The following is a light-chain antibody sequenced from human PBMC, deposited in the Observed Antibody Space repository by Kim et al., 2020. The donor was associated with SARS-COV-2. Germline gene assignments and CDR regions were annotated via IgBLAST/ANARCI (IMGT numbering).Light chain of an antibody. CDR1: SLRNYY. J-gene: IGLJ2*01. V-gene: IGLV3-19*01. CDR3: NSRDNSHYHVL. Sequence: ALGQTVRITCQGASLRNYYATWYQQKPGQAPLLVIYGKNNRPSGIPDRFSGPSSGSTASLTITGAQAEDEADYYCNSRDNSHYHVLFGGGTQLTVL. CDR2: GKN.